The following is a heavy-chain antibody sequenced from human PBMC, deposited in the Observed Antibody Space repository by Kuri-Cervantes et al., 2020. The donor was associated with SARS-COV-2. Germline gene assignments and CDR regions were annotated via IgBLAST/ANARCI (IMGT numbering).Heavy chain of an antibody. CDR3: ARESAAGTPYFDY. V-gene: IGHV1-2*02. Sequence: ASVKVSCKASGYTFTGYYMHWVRQAPGQGLEWMGWINPNSGGTNYAQKFQGRVTMTRDTSISTAYMELSRLRSDDTAVYYCARESAAGTPYFDYWGQGTLVTVSS. CDR1: GYTFTGYY. J-gene: IGHJ4*02. D-gene: IGHD6-13*01. CDR2: INPNSGGT.